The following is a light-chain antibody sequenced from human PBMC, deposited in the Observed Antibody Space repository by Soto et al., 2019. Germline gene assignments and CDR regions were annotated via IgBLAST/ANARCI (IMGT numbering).Light chain of an antibody. V-gene: IGKV3D-15*01. CDR2: GAS. J-gene: IGKJ3*01. CDR1: QSVSSN. CDR3: QQYNNLPFT. Sequence: EIVMTQSPATLSVSPGERATLSCRASQSVSSNLAWYQQKPGQAPRLLIYGASTRATGIPARFSGSGSGTEFTLTISSLQSEDFAVYYCQQYNNLPFTFGTGTKVDIK.